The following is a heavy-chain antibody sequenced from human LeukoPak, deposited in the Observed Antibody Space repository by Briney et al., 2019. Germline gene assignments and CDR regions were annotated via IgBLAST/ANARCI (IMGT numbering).Heavy chain of an antibody. J-gene: IGHJ3*02. CDR2: IYTSGST. V-gene: IGHV4-4*07. CDR1: GGSISSYS. Sequence: SETLSLTCTVSGGSISSYSWNWIRQPAGKGLEWIGRIYTSGSTNYNPSLKRRITMSVDTSKDQFSLKLTSVTAADTAVDYCARGPLLDAFDIWGQGTMLTVSS. CDR3: ARGPLLDAFDI. D-gene: IGHD2-15*01.